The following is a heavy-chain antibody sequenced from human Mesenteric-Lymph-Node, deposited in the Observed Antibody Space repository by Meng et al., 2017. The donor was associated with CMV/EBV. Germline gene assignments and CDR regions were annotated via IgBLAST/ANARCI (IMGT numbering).Heavy chain of an antibody. CDR2: IYPVDSDT. V-gene: IGHV5-51*01. D-gene: IGHD6-19*01. CDR1: GYGFTSYW. Sequence: SGYGFTSYWIGWVRQMPGRGLEWMGIIYPVDSDTRYSPSFQGQVTISVDKSISSVYLQWSSLKASDTAMYYCARRGDTGNGWHQVDYWGQGTLVTVSS. CDR3: ARRGDTGNGWHQVDY. J-gene: IGHJ4*02.